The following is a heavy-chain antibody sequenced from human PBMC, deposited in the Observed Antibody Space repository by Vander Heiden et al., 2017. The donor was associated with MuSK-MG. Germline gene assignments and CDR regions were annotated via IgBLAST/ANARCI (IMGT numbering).Heavy chain of an antibody. V-gene: IGHV3-49*04. D-gene: IGHD3-16*01. J-gene: IGHJ4*02. CDR1: GFTFGDYA. CDR2: IRSKLHGGTT. Sequence: EVQLVESGGGSVQPGRSLTLSCTASGFTFGDYAMNWVRQVPGKGLEWVGFIRSKLHGGTTDYAASVKGRFTISRDDSKSVAYLQMNSLKTEDTAVYYCTRAWGITPNFWGQGTLVTVSS. CDR3: TRAWGITPNF.